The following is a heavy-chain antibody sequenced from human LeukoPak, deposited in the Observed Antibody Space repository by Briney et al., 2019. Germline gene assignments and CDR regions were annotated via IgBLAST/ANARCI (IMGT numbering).Heavy chain of an antibody. Sequence: PSGTLSLTCTVSGGSISSYYWSWIRQPPGKGLEWIGYIYYSGSTNYNPSLKSRVTISVDTSKNQFSLKLSSVTAADTAVYYCARVRQYQLLTTFDYWGQGTLVTVSS. V-gene: IGHV4-59*01. CDR3: ARVRQYQLLTTFDY. D-gene: IGHD2-2*01. J-gene: IGHJ4*02. CDR1: GGSISSYY. CDR2: IYYSGST.